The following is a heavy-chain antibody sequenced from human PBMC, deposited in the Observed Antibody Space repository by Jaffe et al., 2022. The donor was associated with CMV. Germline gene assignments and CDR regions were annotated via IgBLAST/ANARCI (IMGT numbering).Heavy chain of an antibody. CDR2: ISYDGSNK. V-gene: IGHV3-30*18. CDR3: AKDLSTVTTLAADY. Sequence: QVQLVESGGGVVQPGRSLRLSCAASGFTFSSYGMHWVRQAPGKGLEWVAVISYDGSNKYYADSVKGRFTISRDNSKNTLYLQMNSLRAEDTAVYYCAKDLSTVTTLAADYWGQGTLVTVSS. D-gene: IGHD4-17*01. CDR1: GFTFSSYG. J-gene: IGHJ4*02.